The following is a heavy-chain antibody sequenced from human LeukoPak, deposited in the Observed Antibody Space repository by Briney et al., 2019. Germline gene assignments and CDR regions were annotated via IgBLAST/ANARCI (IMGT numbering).Heavy chain of an antibody. Sequence: GGSLRLSCAASGFTVSSNYMSWVRQAPGKGLEWVSVIYSGGSTYYADSVKGRFTISRDHSKNTLYLQMNSLRPGHTAVYYCARDDGAVAGIYFDYWGQGTLVTVSS. CDR1: GFTVSSNY. CDR3: ARDDGAVAGIYFDY. V-gene: IGHV3-66*02. J-gene: IGHJ4*02. D-gene: IGHD6-19*01. CDR2: IYSGGST.